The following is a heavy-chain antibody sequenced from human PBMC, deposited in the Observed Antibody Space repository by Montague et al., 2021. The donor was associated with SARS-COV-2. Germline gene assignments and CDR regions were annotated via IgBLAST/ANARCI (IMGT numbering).Heavy chain of an antibody. CDR1: GGSISSYY. CDR3: ARRFDY. J-gene: IGHJ4*02. Sequence: SETLSLTCTVSGGSISSYYWSWIRQPPGKGLEWIGYIYYSGSTNYNPSLESRVTISVDTSKNQFSLKLSSVTAADTAVYYCARRFDYWGQGTLVTVSS. V-gene: IGHV4-59*01. CDR2: IYYSGST.